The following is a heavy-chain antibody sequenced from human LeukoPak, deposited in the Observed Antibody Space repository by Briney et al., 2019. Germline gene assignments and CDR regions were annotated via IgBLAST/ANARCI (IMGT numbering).Heavy chain of an antibody. Sequence: SETLSLTCAVYGGSFSGYYWSWIRPPPGKGLEWIGEINHSGSTNYNPSLKSRVTISVDTSKNQFSLKLSSVTAADTAVYYCARDGRRCSSTSCYHGGYWGQGTLVTVSS. CDR3: ARDGRRCSSTSCYHGGY. V-gene: IGHV4-34*01. D-gene: IGHD2-2*01. CDR2: INHSGST. CDR1: GGSFSGYY. J-gene: IGHJ4*02.